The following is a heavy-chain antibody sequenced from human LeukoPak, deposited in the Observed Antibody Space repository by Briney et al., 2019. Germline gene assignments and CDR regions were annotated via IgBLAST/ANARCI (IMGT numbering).Heavy chain of an antibody. CDR2: IKHEGSAK. CDR1: GLTLSAYW. D-gene: IGHD3-10*01. CDR3: SISGSYRWDSDY. Sequence: GGSLRLSRVASGLTLSAYWMSWVRPAPGKGVEWVANIKHEGSAKYYVDSVKGRFTISRDNARNSMYLQMNSLRAEDTAVYYCSISGSYRWDSDYWGQGTLVTVSS. J-gene: IGHJ4*02. V-gene: IGHV3-7*02.